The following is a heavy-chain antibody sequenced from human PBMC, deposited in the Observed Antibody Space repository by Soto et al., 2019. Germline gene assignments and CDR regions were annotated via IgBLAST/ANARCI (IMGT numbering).Heavy chain of an antibody. V-gene: IGHV4-31*03. CDR3: ARGGGLLYYYDSSGEIDY. J-gene: IGHJ4*02. D-gene: IGHD3-22*01. CDR2: IYYSGST. CDR1: GGSISSGGYY. Sequence: SETLSLTCTVSGGSISSGGYYWSWIRQHPGKGLEWIGYIYYSGSTYYNPSLKSRVTISVDTSKNQFSLKLSSVTAADTAVYYCARGGGLLYYYDSSGEIDYWGQGTLVTVSS.